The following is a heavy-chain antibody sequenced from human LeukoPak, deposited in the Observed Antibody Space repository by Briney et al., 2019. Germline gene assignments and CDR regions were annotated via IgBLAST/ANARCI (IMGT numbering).Heavy chain of an antibody. V-gene: IGHV3-7*01. CDR2: INQDGRVK. CDR3: ARGSDYSNGNIYEDDFEY. D-gene: IGHD2-8*01. Sequence: GGSLGLSCAASGFTFDKYWMDWVRQAPGKGLEWVAQINQDGRVKHYVDSVKGRFTISRDNAKNLVSLQMSSLRAEDTAVYYCARGSDYSNGNIYEDDFEYWGQGTLVTVSS. J-gene: IGHJ4*02. CDR1: GFTFDKYW.